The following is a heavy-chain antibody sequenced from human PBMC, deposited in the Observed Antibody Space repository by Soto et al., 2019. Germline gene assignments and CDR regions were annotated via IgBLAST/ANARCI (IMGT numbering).Heavy chain of an antibody. CDR2: INYSGNT. CDR3: ARNHVRGRTIVGAAEY. D-gene: IGHD1-26*01. V-gene: IGHV4-34*01. Sequence: SETLALSCAVYGGSFSGYYWSWIRQHPGKGLEWIGEINYSGNTNYNPSLKSRVSISVDTSKNQLFLNMSSVTAADTAMYYCARNHVRGRTIVGAAEYWGQGTLVTVSS. J-gene: IGHJ4*02. CDR1: GGSFSGYY.